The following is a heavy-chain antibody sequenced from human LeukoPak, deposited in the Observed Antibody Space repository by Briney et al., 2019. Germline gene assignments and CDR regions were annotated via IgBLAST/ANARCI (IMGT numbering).Heavy chain of an antibody. CDR1: GFTFSSYG. V-gene: IGHV3-33*01. J-gene: IGHJ3*02. D-gene: IGHD2-15*01. CDR3: ARGGYCSGGICYYLNAFDI. Sequence: GRSLRLSCAASGFTFSSYGMHWVRQAPGKGLEWVAVIWYDGSNKYYADSVKGRFTISRDNAKNSLFLQMNSLRAEDTAVYYCARGGYCSGGICYYLNAFDIWGQGTKVTVSS. CDR2: IWYDGSNK.